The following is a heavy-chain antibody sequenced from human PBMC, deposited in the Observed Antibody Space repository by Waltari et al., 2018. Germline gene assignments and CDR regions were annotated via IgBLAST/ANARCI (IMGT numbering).Heavy chain of an antibody. V-gene: IGHV1-69*14. Sequence: QVQLVQSGAEVKKPGSSVKVSCKASGGTFSSYAISWVRQAPGQGLEWRGGVIPIVGTANGAQRCKGRGTITADKSTSTAYMELGSVGSEGTAVYYWARDRNSSSWLDACDIWGQGTMVTVSS. J-gene: IGHJ3*02. CDR3: ARDRNSSSWLDACDI. CDR2: VIPIVGTA. CDR1: GGTFSSYA. D-gene: IGHD6-13*01.